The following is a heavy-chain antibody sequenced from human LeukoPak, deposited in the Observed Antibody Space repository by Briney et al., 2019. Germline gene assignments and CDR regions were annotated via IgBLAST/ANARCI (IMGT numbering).Heavy chain of an antibody. D-gene: IGHD3-22*01. J-gene: IGHJ3*02. CDR1: GGSISSYY. Sequence: SETLSLTCTVSGGSISSYYWSWIRQPPGKGLEWIGYIYYSGSTNYNPSLKSRVTISVDTSKNQFSLKLSSVTGADTAVYYCARGYYDSSGYYYHAFDIWGQGTMVTVSS. V-gene: IGHV4-59*01. CDR3: ARGYYDSSGYYYHAFDI. CDR2: IYYSGST.